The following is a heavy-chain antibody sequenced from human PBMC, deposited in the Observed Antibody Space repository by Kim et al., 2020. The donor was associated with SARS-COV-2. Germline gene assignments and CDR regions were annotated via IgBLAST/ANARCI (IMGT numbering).Heavy chain of an antibody. Sequence: ADSAKGRFTISRDNSKNTLYLQMNSRRAEDTAVYYCAKGSGRVSGFGETTWGQGALVTVSS. V-gene: IGHV3-23*01. J-gene: IGHJ5*02. D-gene: IGHD3-10*01. CDR3: AKGSGRVSGFGETT.